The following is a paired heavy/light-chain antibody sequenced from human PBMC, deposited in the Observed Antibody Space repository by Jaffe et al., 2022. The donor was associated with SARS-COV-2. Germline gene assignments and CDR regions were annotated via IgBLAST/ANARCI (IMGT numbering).Light chain of an antibody. J-gene: IGKJ1*01. CDR2: AAS. CDR3: QQSYTTPRT. V-gene: IGKV1-39*01. CDR1: QSISSY. Sequence: DIQMTQSPPSLSASVGDRVTITCRAGQSISSYLNWYQQKPGKAPKLLIYAASSLQSGVPSRFSGSGSGTDFTLTISSLQPEDFATYYCQQSYTTPRTFGQGTKVEIK.
Heavy chain of an antibody. CDR2: IYSGSGT. V-gene: IGHV3-53*01. J-gene: IGHJ6*02. CDR3: AREIPSGIVGPIYVMDV. CDR1: GFTVSSNY. D-gene: IGHD1-26*01. Sequence: EVQLEESGGGLIQPGGSLRLSCAASGFTVSSNYMNWVRQAPGKGLEWVSVIYSGSGTYYADSVKGRFSISRDNSKNTLYLQMNSLRDEDTAVYYCAREIPSGIVGPIYVMDVWGQGTTVTVSS.